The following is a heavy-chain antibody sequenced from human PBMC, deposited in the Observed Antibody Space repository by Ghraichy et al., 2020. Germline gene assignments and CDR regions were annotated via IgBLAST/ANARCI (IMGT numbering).Heavy chain of an antibody. CDR2: IKSKTDGGTT. J-gene: IGHJ5*02. CDR3: TRVPMVRSATCWFDP. D-gene: IGHD2/OR15-2a*01. CDR1: GFTFSNAW. Sequence: GESLNISCAASGFTFSNAWMSWVRQAPGKGLEWVGRIKSKTDGGTTDYAAPVKGRFTISRDDSKNTLYLQMNSLKTEDTAVYYCTRVPMVRSATCWFDPWGQGTLVTVSS. V-gene: IGHV3-15*01.